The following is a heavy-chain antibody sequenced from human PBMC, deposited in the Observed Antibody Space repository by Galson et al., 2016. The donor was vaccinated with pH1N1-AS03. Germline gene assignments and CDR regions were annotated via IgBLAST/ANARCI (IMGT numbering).Heavy chain of an antibody. CDR2: ISWNSNKI. Sequence: SLRLSCAVSGFRFDDYAMHWVRQAPGKGLEWVSSISWNSNKIDYADSVKGRFTISSDSAKNSLNLQMNSLRAEDTALYYCIKGGAASADFFDIWGQGTMVTGSS. D-gene: IGHD3/OR15-3a*01. CDR3: IKGGAASADFFDI. CDR1: GFRFDDYA. J-gene: IGHJ3*02. V-gene: IGHV3-9*01.